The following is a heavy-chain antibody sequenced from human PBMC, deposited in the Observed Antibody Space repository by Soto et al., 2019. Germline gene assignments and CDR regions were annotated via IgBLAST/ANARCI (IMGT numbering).Heavy chain of an antibody. J-gene: IGHJ6*02. CDR2: IDPSDSYT. CDR1: GYSFTSYW. CDR3: ARVRYSRNYYYYYGMDV. V-gene: IGHV5-10-1*01. D-gene: IGHD6-13*01. Sequence: ESLKISCKGSGYSFTSYWISWVRQMPGKGLEWMGRIDPSDSYTNYSPSFQGHVTISADKSISTAYLQWSSLKASDTAMYYCARVRYSRNYYYYYGMDVWGQGTTVTVSS.